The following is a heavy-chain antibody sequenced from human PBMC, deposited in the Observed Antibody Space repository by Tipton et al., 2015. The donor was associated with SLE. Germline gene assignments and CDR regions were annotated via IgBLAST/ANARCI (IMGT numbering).Heavy chain of an antibody. CDR2: IYYSGGT. CDR3: ARRSLGRRGYFDY. D-gene: IGHD7-27*01. CDR1: GGSISSGDYY. V-gene: IGHV4-30-4*01. Sequence: TLSLTCTVSGGSISSGDYYWSWIRQPPGKGLEWIGYIYYSGGTYYNPSLKSRVTISVDTSKNQFSLKLSSVTAADMAVYYCARRSLGRRGYFDYWGQGTLVTVSS. J-gene: IGHJ4*02.